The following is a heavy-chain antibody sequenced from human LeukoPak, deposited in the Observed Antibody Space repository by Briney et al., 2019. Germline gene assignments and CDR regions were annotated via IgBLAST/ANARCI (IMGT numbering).Heavy chain of an antibody. D-gene: IGHD5-24*01. V-gene: IGHV1-46*01. Sequence: AASVMVSCKASEYTFIGYFMHWVRQAPGQGLEWMGIINPSGGSTSYAQKFQGRVTMTRDTSTSTVYMELSSRRSEYTAVYYCARAEEMATISAAFDYWGQGTLVTVSS. CDR2: INPSGGST. CDR3: ARAEEMATISAAFDY. J-gene: IGHJ4*02. CDR1: EYTFIGYF.